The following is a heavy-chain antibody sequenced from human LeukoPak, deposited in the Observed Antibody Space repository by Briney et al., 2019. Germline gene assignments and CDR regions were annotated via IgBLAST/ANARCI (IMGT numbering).Heavy chain of an antibody. D-gene: IGHD3-3*01. Sequence: PSETLSFTCTGSGCAISSGRYDRSWIRQPAGKGVGWIGRTYTRGSAKYNPSLKSRVTISVNTPNNQFSLNLSSVTAAATAVYYCARDQGFRVGLDAFDIWGQGTMVTVSS. V-gene: IGHV4-61*02. J-gene: IGHJ3*02. CDR1: GCAISSGRYD. CDR2: TYTRGSA. CDR3: ARDQGFRVGLDAFDI.